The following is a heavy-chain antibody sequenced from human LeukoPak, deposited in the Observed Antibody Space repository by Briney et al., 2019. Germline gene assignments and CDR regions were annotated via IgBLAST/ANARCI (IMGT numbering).Heavy chain of an antibody. V-gene: IGHV3-23*01. Sequence: PGGSLRLSCAASGFTFSSYAMSWVRQAPGKGLEWVSAISGSGGSTYYADSVKGRFTISRDDSKNTLSLQMNSLRAEDTAVYYCAKGKVREFDYWGQGTLVTVSS. J-gene: IGHJ4*02. CDR1: GFTFSSYA. CDR2: ISGSGGST. CDR3: AKGKVREFDY.